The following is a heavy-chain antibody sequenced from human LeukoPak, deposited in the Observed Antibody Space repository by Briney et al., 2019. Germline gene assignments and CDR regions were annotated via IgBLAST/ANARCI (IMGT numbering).Heavy chain of an antibody. J-gene: IGHJ4*02. CDR2: IYYSGST. CDR3: ARDYGGNSLLDY. V-gene: IGHV4-59*01. CDR1: GGSISSYY. Sequence: SETLSLTCTVSGGSISSYYWSWIRQPPGKGLEWIGYIYYSGSTNYNPSLKSRVTISVDTSKNQFSLKLSSVTAADTAVYYGARDYGGNSLLDYWGQGTLVTVSS. D-gene: IGHD4-23*01.